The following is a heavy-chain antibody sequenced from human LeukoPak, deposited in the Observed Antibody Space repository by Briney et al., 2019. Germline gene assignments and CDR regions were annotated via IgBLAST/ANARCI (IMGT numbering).Heavy chain of an antibody. J-gene: IGHJ6*03. Sequence: ASVKVSCKASGYMFTNYDINWVRQATGQGLEWMGWMNPQSGNTGYAQKFRGRVTITRDTSITTAYMELSSLRSEDTAVYYCARGPNYSIFGSAYYYYMDVWCKGTTVTVSS. CDR1: GYMFTNYD. V-gene: IGHV1-8*03. CDR3: ARGPNYSIFGSAYYYYMDV. CDR2: MNPQSGNT. D-gene: IGHD4-11*01.